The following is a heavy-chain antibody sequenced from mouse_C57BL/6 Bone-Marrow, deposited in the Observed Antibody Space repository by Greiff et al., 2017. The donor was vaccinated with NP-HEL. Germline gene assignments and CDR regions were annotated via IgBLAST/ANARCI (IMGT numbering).Heavy chain of an antibody. D-gene: IGHD2-5*01. Sequence: QVQLKESGPGLVAPSQSLSITCTVSGFSLTSYGVDWVRQSPGKGLEWLGVIWGVGSTNYNSALKSRLSISKDNSKSQVFLKMNSLQTDATAMYYCATTYYSNFWFAYWGQGTLVTVSA. J-gene: IGHJ3*01. CDR3: ATTYYSNFWFAY. CDR2: IWGVGST. CDR1: GFSLTSYG. V-gene: IGHV2-6*01.